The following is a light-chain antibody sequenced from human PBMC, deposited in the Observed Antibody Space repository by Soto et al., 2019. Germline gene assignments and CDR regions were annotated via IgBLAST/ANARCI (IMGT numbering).Light chain of an antibody. CDR2: AAS. V-gene: IGKV1-8*01. Sequence: AIRMTQSPSSFSASTGDRVTITCLASQGISSYLAWYQQKPGKAPKLLIYAASTLQSGVPSRFSGSGSGTDFTLTFSSLQSEDFATDYCQQYYSYTPTFGPGTKVDS. CDR3: QQYYSYTPT. J-gene: IGKJ3*01. CDR1: QGISSY.